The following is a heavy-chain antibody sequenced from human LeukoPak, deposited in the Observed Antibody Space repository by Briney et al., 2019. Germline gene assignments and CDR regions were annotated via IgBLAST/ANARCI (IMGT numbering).Heavy chain of an antibody. D-gene: IGHD3-22*01. V-gene: IGHV4-59*01. J-gene: IGHJ3*02. CDR2: IYYSGST. CDR3: ARDYCDSSGYSKGAFDI. Sequence: SETLSLTCTVSGGSISSYYWSWIRQPPGKGLEWIGYIYYSGSTNYNPSLKSRVTISVDTSKNQFSLKLSSVTAADTAVYYCARDYCDSSGYSKGAFDIWGQGTMVTVSS. CDR1: GGSISSYY.